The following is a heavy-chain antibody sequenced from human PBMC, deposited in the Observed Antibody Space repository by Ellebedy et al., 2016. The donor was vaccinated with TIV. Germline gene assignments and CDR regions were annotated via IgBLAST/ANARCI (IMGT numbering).Heavy chain of an antibody. J-gene: IGHJ4*02. Sequence: MPSETLSLTCAVSGGSISSSSYYWGWIRQPPGQGLEWIGCIFYSGNTYYNPSLKSRLAIAVDTSKNQFALKLGSVTAADTAVYYCARILRAGSDGDYFDYWGQGTQVTASS. CDR3: ARILRAGSDGDYFDY. D-gene: IGHD3-3*01. V-gene: IGHV4-39*06. CDR2: IFYSGNT. CDR1: GGSISSSSYY.